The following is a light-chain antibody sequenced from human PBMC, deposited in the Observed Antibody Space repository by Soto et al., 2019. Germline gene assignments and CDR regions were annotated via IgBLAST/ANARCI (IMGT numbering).Light chain of an antibody. CDR3: TSWTTSTTMI. Sequence: QSVLTQPASVSGSPGQSITISCTGTSSDIGAYNFVSWYQQHPGKAPKLMLYDVNIRTSGVSNRFSGSKSGNTASLTISGLQAEDEADYYCTSWTTSTTMIFGGWTKVTVL. CDR2: DVN. J-gene: IGLJ2*01. CDR1: SSDIGAYNF. V-gene: IGLV2-14*03.